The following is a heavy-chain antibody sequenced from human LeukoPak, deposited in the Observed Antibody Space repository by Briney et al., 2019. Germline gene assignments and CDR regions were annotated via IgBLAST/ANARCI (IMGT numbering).Heavy chain of an antibody. Sequence: GGSLRLSCTASGFNFGNYGMSWVRQAPGKGLEWVSGLSDAGVRIFYADSVRGRFTVSRDNSKNTLYLQMDGLRAEDTAVYYCANTHCDSSPIVWNFWGQGTLVTVSS. J-gene: IGHJ4*02. D-gene: IGHD6-6*01. CDR3: ANTHCDSSPIVWNF. V-gene: IGHV3-23*01. CDR1: GFNFGNYG. CDR2: LSDAGVRI.